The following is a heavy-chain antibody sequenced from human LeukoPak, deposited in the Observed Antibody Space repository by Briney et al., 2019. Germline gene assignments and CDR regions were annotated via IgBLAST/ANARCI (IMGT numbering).Heavy chain of an antibody. V-gene: IGHV3-23*01. CDR3: AKSSYYYDSSGYLGY. CDR2: ISGSGGST. D-gene: IGHD3-22*01. Sequence: GGSLRLSCAASGFTFSSYAMSWVRQAPGKGLEWVSAISGSGGSTYYADSVKGRFTISRDNSKNTLYLQMNSLRAEDTAVYYCAKSSYYYDSSGYLGYWGQGTLVTVST. CDR1: GFTFSSYA. J-gene: IGHJ4*02.